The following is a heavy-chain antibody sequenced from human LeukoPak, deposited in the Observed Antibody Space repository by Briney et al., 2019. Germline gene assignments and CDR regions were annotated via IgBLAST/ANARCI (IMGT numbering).Heavy chain of an antibody. D-gene: IGHD3-22*01. Sequence: SETLSPTCTVSGGSISSYYRSWIRQPPGKGLEWIGYIYYSGSTNYNPSLKSRVTISVDTSKNQFSLKLSSVTAADTAVYYCAREAREPDGDSSGYFDYWGQGTLVTVSS. J-gene: IGHJ4*02. CDR2: IYYSGST. V-gene: IGHV4-59*01. CDR1: GGSISSYY. CDR3: AREAREPDGDSSGYFDY.